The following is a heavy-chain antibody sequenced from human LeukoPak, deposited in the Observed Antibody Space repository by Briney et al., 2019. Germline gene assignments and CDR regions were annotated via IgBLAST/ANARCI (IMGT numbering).Heavy chain of an antibody. J-gene: IGHJ4*02. V-gene: IGHV3-33*08. D-gene: IGHD1-20*01. CDR1: GFDLTRHA. CDR3: ARETSITGTVHSFDY. CDR2: IWYDGSNK. Sequence: GGSLRLSCAASGFDLTRHAMSWVRQAPGNGLEWVAVIWYDGSNKYYADSVKGRFTISRDNSKNTLYLQMNSLRAEDTAVYYCARETSITGTVHSFDYWGQGTLVTVSS.